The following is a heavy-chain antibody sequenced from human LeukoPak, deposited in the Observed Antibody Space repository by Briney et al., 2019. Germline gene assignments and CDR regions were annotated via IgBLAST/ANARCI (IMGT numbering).Heavy chain of an antibody. CDR2: ISYDGSNK. CDR3: AKDAFGYSSSWYVYYYYMDV. Sequence: GGSLRLSCAASGFTFSSFAMHWVRQAPGKGLEWVAVISYDGSNKYYADSVKGRFTISRDNSKNTLYLQMNSLRAEDTAVYYCAKDAFGYSSSWYVYYYYMDVWGKGTTVTVSS. J-gene: IGHJ6*03. D-gene: IGHD6-13*01. V-gene: IGHV3-30*18. CDR1: GFTFSSFA.